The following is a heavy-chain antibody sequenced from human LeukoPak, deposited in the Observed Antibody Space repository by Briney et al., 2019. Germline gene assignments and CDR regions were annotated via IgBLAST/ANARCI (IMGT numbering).Heavy chain of an antibody. J-gene: IGHJ6*03. V-gene: IGHV4-38-2*01. Sequence: SETLSLTCVVSGYSISSGYYWAWIRQPPGKGLEWIGSIYHSGSTNYNPSLKSRVTISVDTSKNQFSLNLNSVTAADTAVYYCARARGYYYYMDAWGKGTTVTVSS. D-gene: IGHD3-10*01. CDR1: GYSISSGYY. CDR2: IYHSGST. CDR3: ARARGYYYYMDA.